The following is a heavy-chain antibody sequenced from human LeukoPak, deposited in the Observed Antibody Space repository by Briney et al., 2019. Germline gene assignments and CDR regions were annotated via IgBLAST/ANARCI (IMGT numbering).Heavy chain of an antibody. J-gene: IGHJ3*02. CDR2: ISSTSGPI. Sequence: GGSLRLSCAASGFTFSSYSMNWVRQAPGKGLEWVSYISSTSGPIYYADSVKGRFTISRDNAKNSLFLQMNSLRAEDTAVYYCAREDYAFDIWGQGTMVTVSS. CDR1: GFTFSSYS. V-gene: IGHV3-48*04. CDR3: AREDYAFDI.